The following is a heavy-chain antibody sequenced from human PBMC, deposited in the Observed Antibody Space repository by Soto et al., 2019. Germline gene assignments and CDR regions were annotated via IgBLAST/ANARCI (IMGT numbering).Heavy chain of an antibody. CDR3: ARGPYCSSTSCSGAVLGAFDI. D-gene: IGHD2-2*01. J-gene: IGHJ3*02. Sequence: QVQLVESGGGVVQPGRSLRLSCAASGFPFSSCAMYWVRQAPGKGLEWVAVISYDGSNKYYADPVKGRFTISRDNSKNALYLRMNSRGTEDTAVYYCARGPYCSSTSCSGAVLGAFDIWGQGTMVTVSS. V-gene: IGHV3-30-3*01. CDR2: ISYDGSNK. CDR1: GFPFSSCA.